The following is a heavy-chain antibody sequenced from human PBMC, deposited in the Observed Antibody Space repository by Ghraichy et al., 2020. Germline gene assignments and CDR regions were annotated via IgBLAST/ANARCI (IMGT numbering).Heavy chain of an antibody. CDR1: GFTFSSYA. CDR3: ARDSDSPEDYYYGMDV. Sequence: GGSLRLSCAASGFTFSSYAMHWVRQAPGKGLEYVSAISSNGGSTYYANSVKGRFTISRDNSKNTLYLQMGSLRAEDMAVYYCARDSDSPEDYYYGMDVWGQGTTVTVSS. CDR2: ISSNGGST. D-gene: IGHD3-22*01. V-gene: IGHV3-64*01. J-gene: IGHJ6*02.